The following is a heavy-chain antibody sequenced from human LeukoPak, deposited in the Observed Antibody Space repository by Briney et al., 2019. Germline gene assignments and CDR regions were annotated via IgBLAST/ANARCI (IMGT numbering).Heavy chain of an antibody. V-gene: IGHV4-30-4*08. D-gene: IGHD7-27*01. CDR1: GGSISSGDYY. J-gene: IGHJ4*02. Sequence: SETLSLTCTVSGGSISSGDYYWSWIRQPRGKGLEWIGYIYYSGSTYYNPSLKSRVTISVDTSKNQFSLKLSSLTAADTAVYYCARVFMGIDYWGQGTLVTVSS. CDR2: IYYSGST. CDR3: ARVFMGIDY.